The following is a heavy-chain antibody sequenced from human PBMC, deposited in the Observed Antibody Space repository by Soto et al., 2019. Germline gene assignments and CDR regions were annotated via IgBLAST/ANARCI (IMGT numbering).Heavy chain of an antibody. V-gene: IGHV3-21*01. D-gene: IGHD2-2*01. CDR2: VSKSDYT. CDR3: AREDSIIIPAVSDF. CDR1: GFTFNNYG. Sequence: GGSLRLSCVVSGFTFNNYGVNWVRQAPGKGLEWVSTVSKSDYTYYSDSVKGRFTISRDNAKNSVSLQMNTLRAEDTAVYYCAREDSIIIPAVSDFWGQGTLVTVSS. J-gene: IGHJ4*02.